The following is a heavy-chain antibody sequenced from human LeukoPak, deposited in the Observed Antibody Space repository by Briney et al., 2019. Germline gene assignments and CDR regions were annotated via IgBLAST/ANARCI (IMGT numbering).Heavy chain of an antibody. CDR3: ARDKRDYDFWTGLYYYYMDV. D-gene: IGHD3-3*01. J-gene: IGHJ6*03. CDR1: GFTFSDYY. CDR2: IKQDGSEK. Sequence: PGGSLRLSCAASGFTFSDYYMSWIRQAPGKGLEWVANIKQDGSEKYYVDSVKGRFTISRDNAKNSLYLQMNSLRAEDTAVYYCARDKRDYDFWTGLYYYYMDVWGKGTTVTVSS. V-gene: IGHV3-7*01.